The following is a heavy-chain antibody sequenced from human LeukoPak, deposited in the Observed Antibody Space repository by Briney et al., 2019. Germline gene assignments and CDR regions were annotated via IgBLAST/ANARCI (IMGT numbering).Heavy chain of an antibody. CDR1: GFTFSSYT. Sequence: GGSLRLSCAASGFTFSSYTMNWVRQAPGKGLEWVSSISTKSNIYYADSVKGRFTISRDNTKNSLYLQMNSLRAEDTAVYYCARGESSSSGYYFDYWGQGTLVTVSS. V-gene: IGHV3-21*04. J-gene: IGHJ4*02. D-gene: IGHD2-2*01. CDR3: ARGESSSSGYYFDY. CDR2: ISTKSNI.